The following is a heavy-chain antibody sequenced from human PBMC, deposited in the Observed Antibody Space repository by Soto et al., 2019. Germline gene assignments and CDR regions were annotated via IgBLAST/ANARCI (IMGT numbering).Heavy chain of an antibody. J-gene: IGHJ4*02. CDR2: ISAYNGNT. Sequence: GASVKVSCKASGYTFTSYGISWVRQAPGQGLEWMGWISAYNGNTNYAQKLQDRVTMTTDTSTSTAYMELRSPRSDDTAVYYCARTGYCSGGSCQYYFDYWGQGTLVTVSS. CDR1: GYTFTSYG. V-gene: IGHV1-18*01. D-gene: IGHD2-15*01. CDR3: ARTGYCSGGSCQYYFDY.